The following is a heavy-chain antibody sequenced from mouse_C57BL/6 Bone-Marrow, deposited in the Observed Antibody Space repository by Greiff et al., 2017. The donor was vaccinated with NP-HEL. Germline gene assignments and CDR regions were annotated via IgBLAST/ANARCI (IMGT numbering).Heavy chain of an antibody. J-gene: IGHJ4*01. V-gene: IGHV1-81*01. D-gene: IGHD3-2*01. CDR3: ARRHERGYAMDY. CDR2: IYPRSGNI. Sequence: VQLQQSGAELARPGASVKLSCKASGYTFTSYGISWVKQSPGQGLEWIGEIYPRSGNIYYNETFKGKATLTADKSSSTPYLELRSLTSEDPAGYYCARRHERGYAMDYGGQGNSVTVSA. CDR1: GYTFTSYG.